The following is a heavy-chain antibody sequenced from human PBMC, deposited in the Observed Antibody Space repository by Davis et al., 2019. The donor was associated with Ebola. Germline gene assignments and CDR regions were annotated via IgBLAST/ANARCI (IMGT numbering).Heavy chain of an antibody. CDR1: GFTSSGFTFSDYD. CDR2: ISKTSVYT. CDR3: ASGLDY. V-gene: IGHV3-21*01. Sequence: GESLKISCAASGFTSSGFTFSDYDMNWVRQTPGKGLEWFSTISKTSVYTYYAESVKGRFTISRDNAKNSLYLQMEGLRVEDTAVYYCASGLDYWGQGSLVTVSS. J-gene: IGHJ4*02.